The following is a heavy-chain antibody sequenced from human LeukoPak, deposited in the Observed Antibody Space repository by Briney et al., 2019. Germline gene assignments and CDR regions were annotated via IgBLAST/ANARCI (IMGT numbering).Heavy chain of an antibody. CDR3: ARENYDFWSGYDY. V-gene: IGHV4-34*01. CDR2: INHSGSI. Sequence: SETLSLTCAVYGGSFSGYYWSWIRQPPGKGLEWIGEINHSGSINYNPSLKSRVTISVDTSKNQFSLKLSSVTAADTAVYYCARENYDFWSGYDYWGQGTLVTVSS. J-gene: IGHJ4*02. CDR1: GGSFSGYY. D-gene: IGHD3-3*01.